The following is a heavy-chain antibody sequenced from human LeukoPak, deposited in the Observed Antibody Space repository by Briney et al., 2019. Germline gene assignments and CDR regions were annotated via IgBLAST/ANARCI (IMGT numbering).Heavy chain of an antibody. CDR1: GGSISSYY. D-gene: IGHD3-22*01. Sequence: PSETLSLTCTVSGGSISSYYWSWIRQPAGKGLEWIRRIYTSGSTNYNPSLKSRVTMSVDTSKNQFSLKLSSVTAADTAVYYCAGGYYYDSSGYYYGLDYWGQGTLVTVSS. J-gene: IGHJ4*02. V-gene: IGHV4-4*07. CDR2: IYTSGST. CDR3: AGGYYYDSSGYYYGLDY.